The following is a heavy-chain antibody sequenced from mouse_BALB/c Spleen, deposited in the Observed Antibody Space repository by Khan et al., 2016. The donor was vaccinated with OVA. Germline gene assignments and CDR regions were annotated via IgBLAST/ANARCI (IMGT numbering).Heavy chain of an antibody. CDR1: GYTFSNYW. J-gene: IGHJ2*01. CDR2: FLPGSGNA. V-gene: IGHV1-9*01. Sequence: VQLQQSGAELMKPGASVKISCKATGYTFSNYWIEWVKQRPGHGLEWIGEFLPGSGNANYNERFKGKATFASDASSNKAFMQRSSLTSEDSAVYCWARVKYGSRDYFDSWGQGTILTVSS. CDR3: ARVKYGSRDYFDS. D-gene: IGHD1-1*01.